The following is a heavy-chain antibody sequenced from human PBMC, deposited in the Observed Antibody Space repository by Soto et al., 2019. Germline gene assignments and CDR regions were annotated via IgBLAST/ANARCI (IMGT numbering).Heavy chain of an antibody. Sequence: PSGTLSPTCTVSGGSISSYYWSWIRQPPGKGLEWIGYIYYSGSTHYNPSLKSRVTISVDTSKNQFALKLSSVTAADTAVYYGARARTYCSGGSCYGDAFDIWGQGTMVTVSS. D-gene: IGHD2-15*01. J-gene: IGHJ3*02. CDR2: IYYSGST. CDR1: GGSISSYY. CDR3: ARARTYCSGGSCYGDAFDI. V-gene: IGHV4-59*01.